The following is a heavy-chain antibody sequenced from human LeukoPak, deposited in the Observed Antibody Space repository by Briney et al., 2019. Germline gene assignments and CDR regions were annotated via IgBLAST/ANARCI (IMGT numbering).Heavy chain of an antibody. J-gene: IGHJ6*03. CDR1: GGSCSGCY. Sequence: SETLSLTCAVYGGSCSGCYWSWIRQPPGKGLEWIGEINHSGSTNYNPSLKSRVTISVDTSKNQFSLKLSSVTAADTAVYYCARVRAGYYMDVWGKGTTVTISS. V-gene: IGHV4-34*01. D-gene: IGHD3-3*01. CDR2: INHSGST. CDR3: ARVRAGYYMDV.